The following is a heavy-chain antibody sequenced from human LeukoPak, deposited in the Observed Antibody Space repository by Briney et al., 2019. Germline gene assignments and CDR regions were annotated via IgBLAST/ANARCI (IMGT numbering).Heavy chain of an antibody. CDR2: INPNSGGT. D-gene: IGHD3-22*01. CDR1: GYTFTGYY. J-gene: IGHJ4*02. V-gene: IGHV1-2*02. Sequence: ASVKVSCKASGYTFTGYYMHWVRQATGQGLEWMGWINPNSGGTNYAQKFQGRVTMTRDTSISTAYMELSRLRSDDTAVYYCARVSYYYDSSGSLGYWGQGTLVTVSS. CDR3: ARVSYYYDSSGSLGY.